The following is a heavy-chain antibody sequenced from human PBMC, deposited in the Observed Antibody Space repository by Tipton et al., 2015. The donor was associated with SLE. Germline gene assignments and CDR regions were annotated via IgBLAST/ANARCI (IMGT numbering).Heavy chain of an antibody. CDR2: IYHSGST. D-gene: IGHD1-26*01. CDR3: ARVLAGVGATSYYYGMDV. V-gene: IGHV4-4*02. J-gene: IGHJ6*02. CDR1: GGSITTSHW. Sequence: PGLVKPSGTLYLTCTVSGGSITTSHWWNWVRQPPGKGLEWIGEIYHSGSTNYNLSLKSRVTISVDKSKNQFSLKLTSVTAADTAVYYCARVLAGVGATSYYYGMDVWGQGTTVTVSS.